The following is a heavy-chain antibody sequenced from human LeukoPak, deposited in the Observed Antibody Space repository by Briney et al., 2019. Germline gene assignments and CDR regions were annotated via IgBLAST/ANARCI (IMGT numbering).Heavy chain of an antibody. CDR2: IIPILGIA. J-gene: IGHJ3*02. V-gene: IGHV1-69*04. CDR3: ARFQQQLDAFDI. D-gene: IGHD6-13*01. Sequence: SVKVSCKASGGTFSSYAISWVRQAPGQGLEWMGRIIPILGIANYAQKFQGRVTITADKSTSTAYMELSSLRSEDTAVYYCARFQQQLDAFDIWGQGTMVTVSS. CDR1: GGTFSSYA.